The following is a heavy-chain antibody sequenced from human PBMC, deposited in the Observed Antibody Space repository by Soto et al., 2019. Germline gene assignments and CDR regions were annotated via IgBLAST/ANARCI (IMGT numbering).Heavy chain of an antibody. CDR3: ARDPDSAVLRYFDWLSIEGMDV. Sequence: PGGSLRLSCAASGFTFSSYSMNWVRQAPGKGLEWVSSISSSSSYIYYADSVKGRFTISRDNAKNSLYLQMNSLRAEDTAVYYCARDPDSAVLRYFDWLSIEGMDVWGQGTTVTVSS. V-gene: IGHV3-21*01. J-gene: IGHJ6*02. CDR2: ISSSSSYI. CDR1: GFTFSSYS. D-gene: IGHD3-9*01.